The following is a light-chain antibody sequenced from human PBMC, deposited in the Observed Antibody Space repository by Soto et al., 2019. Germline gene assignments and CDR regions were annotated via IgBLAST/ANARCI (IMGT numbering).Light chain of an antibody. CDR3: QHYNPWPPKP. CDR1: QSVGNN. J-gene: IGKJ1*01. Sequence: ELVVPESPAGVSVLSRESSSLSVRASQSVGNNLAWYQQTPGQAPRLLIYGAYTRATGISARFSGSGSGTDFTLTISSLQSEDFAVYFCQHYNPWPPKPFGQGTKV. V-gene: IGKV3-15*01. CDR2: GAY.